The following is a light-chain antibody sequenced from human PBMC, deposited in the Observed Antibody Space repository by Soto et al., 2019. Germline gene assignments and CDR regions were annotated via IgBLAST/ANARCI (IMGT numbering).Light chain of an antibody. CDR3: AAWDDSLSGRV. V-gene: IGLV1-47*01. J-gene: IGLJ3*02. CDR2: RNN. CDR1: SSNIGSNY. Sequence: QSVLTQPPSASGTPGQRVTISCSGSSSNIGSNYVYWYQHLPGTAPKLLIYRNNQRPSGVPDRFSASKSGTSASLAISGLRSEDEADYYCAAWDDSLSGRVFGGGTKLTVL.